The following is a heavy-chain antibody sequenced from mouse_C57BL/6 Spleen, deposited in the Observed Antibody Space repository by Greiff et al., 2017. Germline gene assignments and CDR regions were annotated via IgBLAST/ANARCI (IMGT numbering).Heavy chain of an antibody. CDR1: GFTFSSYA. CDR2: ISDGGSYT. J-gene: IGHJ2*01. V-gene: IGHV5-4*01. CDR3: AREGELAHFDY. D-gene: IGHD4-1*01. Sequence: EVQGVESGGGLVKPGGSLKLSCAASGFTFSSYAMSWVRQTPEKRLEWVATISDGGSYTYYPDNVKGRFIISRDNAKNNLYLQMSHLKSEDTAMYYCAREGELAHFDYWGQGTTLTVSS.